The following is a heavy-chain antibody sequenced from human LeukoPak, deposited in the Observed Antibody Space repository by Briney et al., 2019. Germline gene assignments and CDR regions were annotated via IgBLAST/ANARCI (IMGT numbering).Heavy chain of an antibody. CDR1: GFTFSSYA. Sequence: HPGGSLRLSCAASGFTFSSYAMSWVRQAPGKGLEWVSAISGSGGSTYYADSVKGRFTISRDNSKNTLYLQMNSLRAEDTAVYYCAGLVAAAGTINWFDPWGQGPWSPSPQ. V-gene: IGHV3-23*01. CDR3: AGLVAAAGTINWFDP. D-gene: IGHD6-13*01. CDR2: ISGSGGST. J-gene: IGHJ5*02.